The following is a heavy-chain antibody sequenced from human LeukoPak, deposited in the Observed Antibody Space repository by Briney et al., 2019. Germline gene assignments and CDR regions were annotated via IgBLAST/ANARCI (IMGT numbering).Heavy chain of an antibody. D-gene: IGHD3-16*02. J-gene: IGHJ4*02. CDR3: AGDCLGESSLGDY. Sequence: ASVKVSCKASGYTFTSYAMNWVRQAPGQGHERVGCINTNTGNPTYAQGFTGRFVLFVDTSVSTAYLQISRLPAEDTAVYYCAGDCLGESSLGDYWGQGTLVTVSS. CDR2: INTNTGNP. CDR1: GYTFTSYA. V-gene: IGHV7-4-1*02.